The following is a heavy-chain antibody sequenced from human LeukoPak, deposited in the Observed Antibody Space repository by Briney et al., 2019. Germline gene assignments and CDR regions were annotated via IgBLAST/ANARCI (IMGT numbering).Heavy chain of an antibody. CDR3: ARAGWSGYGPRYYYYGMDV. Sequence: PSETLSLTCTVSGGSISSGGYYWSWIRQHPGKGLEWIGYIYYSGSTYYHPSLKSRVTISVDTSKNQFSLKLSSVTAADTAVYYCARAGWSGYGPRYYYYGMDVWGQGTTVTVSS. CDR2: IYYSGST. D-gene: IGHD3-3*01. CDR1: GGSISSGGYY. J-gene: IGHJ6*02. V-gene: IGHV4-31*03.